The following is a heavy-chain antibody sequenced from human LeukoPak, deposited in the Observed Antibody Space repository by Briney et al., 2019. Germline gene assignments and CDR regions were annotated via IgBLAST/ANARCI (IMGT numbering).Heavy chain of an antibody. CDR1: GFTFSGYW. Sequence: GGSLTLSCAASGFTFSGYWMSWLRQAPGEGLEWVANIKQDGGEKNYVDSVKGRFTISRDNAKNSLYLQMNSLRAEDTAVYYCARDRGFGQADVWGKGTTVTVSS. J-gene: IGHJ6*04. CDR2: IKQDGGEK. CDR3: ARDRGFGQADV. D-gene: IGHD3-10*01. V-gene: IGHV3-7*01.